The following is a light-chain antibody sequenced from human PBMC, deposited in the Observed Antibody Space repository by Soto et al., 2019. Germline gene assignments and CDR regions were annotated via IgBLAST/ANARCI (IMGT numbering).Light chain of an antibody. CDR2: LGS. J-gene: IGKJ2*01. Sequence: DVVMTQSPLSLPVTPGEPASISCRSSQSLLHSDGKNYLDWYLQKPAQSPQLPIYLGSTRASAVPDRFSAGGSGTDFTLKISRVEAADVGHYYCLQALQSPYTFSHPNKLEIK. CDR3: LQALQSPYT. V-gene: IGKV2-28*01. CDR1: QSLLHSDGKNY.